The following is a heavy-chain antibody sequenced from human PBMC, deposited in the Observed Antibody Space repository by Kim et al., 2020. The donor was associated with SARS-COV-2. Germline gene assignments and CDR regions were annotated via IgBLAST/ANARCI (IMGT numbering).Heavy chain of an antibody. Sequence: ASVKVSCKASGYTFTSYAMHWVRQAPGQRLEWMGWINAGNGNTKYSQKFQGRVTITRDTSASTAYMELSSLRSEDTAVYYCALLWFGELSDYYYYGMDVWGQGTTVTVSS. D-gene: IGHD3-10*01. CDR1: GYTFTSYA. CDR3: ALLWFGELSDYYYYGMDV. J-gene: IGHJ6*02. CDR2: INAGNGNT. V-gene: IGHV1-3*01.